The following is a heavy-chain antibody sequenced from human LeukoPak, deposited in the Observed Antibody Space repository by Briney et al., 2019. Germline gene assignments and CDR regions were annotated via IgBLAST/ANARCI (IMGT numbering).Heavy chain of an antibody. Sequence: ASVKVSCKTSGYTFTSYGISWVRQAPGQGLEWMGWISAYNGNTNYAQKLQGRVTMTTDTSTSTAYMELRSLRSDDTAVYYCARDQEYSSSSIPLDYWGQGTLVTVSS. CDR1: GYTFTSYG. D-gene: IGHD6-6*01. J-gene: IGHJ4*02. V-gene: IGHV1-18*01. CDR2: ISAYNGNT. CDR3: ARDQEYSSSSIPLDY.